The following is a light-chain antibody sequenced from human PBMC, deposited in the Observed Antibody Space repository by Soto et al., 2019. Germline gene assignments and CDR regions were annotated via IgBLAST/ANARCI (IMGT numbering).Light chain of an antibody. CDR1: QSVSSH. V-gene: IGKV3-20*01. J-gene: IGKJ5*01. CDR2: DAS. Sequence: EMVFKQSPATLSLSPGERATVSSRASQSVSSHLAWYQQKRGQAPRLLIYDASSRASGIPDRFSGSGSGTDFTLTISRLEPEDSAVYFCQQYGSFITFGQAISLEI. CDR3: QQYGSFIT.